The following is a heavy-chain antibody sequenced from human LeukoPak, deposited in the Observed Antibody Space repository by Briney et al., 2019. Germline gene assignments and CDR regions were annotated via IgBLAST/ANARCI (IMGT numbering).Heavy chain of an antibody. CDR1: GFTFSNYG. J-gene: IGHJ4*02. CDR3: AKEWSGVSYGRFAY. CDR2: ITETASTT. V-gene: IGHV3-23*01. Sequence: GGSLRLSCAASGFTFSNYGMSWIRQAPGKGLEWVSMITETASTTYYASSVGGRFTISRDNSQYTLYLQMNSLRAEDTAVYYCAKEWSGVSYGRFAYWGQGTLVTVSS. D-gene: IGHD1-26*01.